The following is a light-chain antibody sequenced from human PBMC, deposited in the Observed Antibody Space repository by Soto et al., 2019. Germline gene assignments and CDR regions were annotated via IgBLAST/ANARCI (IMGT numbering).Light chain of an antibody. CDR3: SSYTNSNTLV. CDR2: EVS. Sequence: QSALTQPASVSGSPGQSLTISCTGTSSDVGGYNYISWYQQHPGKAPKLMIYEVSNRPSGVSNRFSGSKSGDTASLTISGLQAEDEADYYCSSYTNSNTLVFGGGTQLTVL. V-gene: IGLV2-14*01. CDR1: SSDVGGYNY. J-gene: IGLJ2*01.